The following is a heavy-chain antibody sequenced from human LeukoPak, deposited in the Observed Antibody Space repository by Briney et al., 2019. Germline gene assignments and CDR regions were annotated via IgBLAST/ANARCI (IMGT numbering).Heavy chain of an antibody. CDR2: INPIGDST. V-gene: IGHV1-46*01. D-gene: IGHD3-16*01. CDR1: GYTFTINH. J-gene: IGHJ4*02. CDR3: AKLATSDTGETY. Sequence: GASVKISCKASGYTFTINHIHWVRQAPGQGLEWMGVINPIGDSTTYAQNFQGRVTMTRDTSTSTVYMELRSLRSEDTAIYYCAKLATSDTGETYWGQGTLVTVSS.